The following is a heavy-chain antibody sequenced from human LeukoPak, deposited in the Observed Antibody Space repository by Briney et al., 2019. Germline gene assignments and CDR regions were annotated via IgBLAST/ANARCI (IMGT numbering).Heavy chain of an antibody. D-gene: IGHD3-22*01. Sequence: PGGSLRLSYAASGFTFSSYAMHWVRQAPGKGLEYVSAISSNGGSTYYANSVKGRFTISRDNSKNTLYLQMGCLRAEDMAVYYCARGVNYYDSSGYYLNWFDPWGQGTLVTVSS. CDR3: ARGVNYYDSSGYYLNWFDP. CDR1: GFTFSSYA. CDR2: ISSNGGST. J-gene: IGHJ5*02. V-gene: IGHV3-64*01.